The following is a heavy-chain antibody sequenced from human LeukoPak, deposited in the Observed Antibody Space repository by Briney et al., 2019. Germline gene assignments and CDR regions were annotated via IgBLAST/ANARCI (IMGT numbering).Heavy chain of an antibody. CDR2: IWYDGSNK. V-gene: IGHV3-33*01. J-gene: IGHJ4*02. Sequence: GGSLRLSCEASGFNFGTFAMHWVRQAPGEGLEWLAIIWYDGSNKHYSDSVRGRFTISRDNSKSSLYLQMNSLRAEDTAVYYCRGTYYYGSGIDGDYFDYWGQGTLVTVSS. D-gene: IGHD3-10*01. CDR1: GFNFGTFA. CDR3: RGTYYYGSGIDGDYFDY.